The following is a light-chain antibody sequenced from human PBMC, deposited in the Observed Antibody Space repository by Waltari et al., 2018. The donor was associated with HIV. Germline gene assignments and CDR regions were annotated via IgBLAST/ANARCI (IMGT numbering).Light chain of an antibody. V-gene: IGLV2-11*01. CDR1: SSDVAGYNS. CDR2: DVN. Sequence: QSALTQPRSVSGSPGQSVTISCTGTSSDVAGYNSVSLYQQHPGKAPRLMIYDVNRRPSGVPGRFSGSKSGNTASLTISGLQAEDEADYYCCSYAGSYTYVFGTGTEVTVL. J-gene: IGLJ1*01. CDR3: CSYAGSYTYV.